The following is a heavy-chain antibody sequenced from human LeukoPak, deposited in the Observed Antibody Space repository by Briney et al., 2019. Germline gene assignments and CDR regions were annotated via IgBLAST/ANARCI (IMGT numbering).Heavy chain of an antibody. CDR1: GGSISSSNW. Sequence: SETLSLTCAVSGGSISSSNWWSWIRQPPGKGLEWIGEINHSGSTNYNPSLKSRVTISVDTSKNQFSLKLSSVTAADTAVYYCARGRGSTSFLYYYYYYMDVWGKGTTVTVSS. D-gene: IGHD2-2*01. CDR2: INHSGST. V-gene: IGHV4-4*02. CDR3: ARGRGSTSFLYYYYYYMDV. J-gene: IGHJ6*03.